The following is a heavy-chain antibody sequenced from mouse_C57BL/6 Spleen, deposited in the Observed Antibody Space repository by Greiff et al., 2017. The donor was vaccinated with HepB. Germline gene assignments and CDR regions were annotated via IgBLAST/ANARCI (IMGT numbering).Heavy chain of an antibody. CDR1: GYTFTSYD. Sequence: VQVVESGPELVKPGASVKLSCKASGYTFTSYDINGVKQRPGQGLEWIGWIYPGDGGTKYHEKFKGKATWTVDTSSSTAYMALHSLTSEDSAVYSCASSAYYCYSWFAYWGQGTPVTVS. D-gene: IGHD2-12*01. V-gene: IGHV1-85*01. CDR3: ASSAYYCYSWFAY. J-gene: IGHJ3*01. CDR2: IYPGDGGT.